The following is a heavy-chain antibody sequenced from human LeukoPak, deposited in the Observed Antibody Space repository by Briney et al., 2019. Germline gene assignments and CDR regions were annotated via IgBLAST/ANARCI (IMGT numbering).Heavy chain of an antibody. Sequence: GGSLKLSCAASGFSFSSYAVHWVRQAPAKGLEWVAFMSYDGTKEHYADSVKGRFTISRANSMNTLYLQINSLGPEDTAVYYCAKDRYGSGNNYLDAWGQGTLVTVSS. V-gene: IGHV3-30*18. CDR1: GFSFSSYA. D-gene: IGHD3-10*01. CDR2: MSYDGTKE. CDR3: AKDRYGSGNNYLDA. J-gene: IGHJ4*02.